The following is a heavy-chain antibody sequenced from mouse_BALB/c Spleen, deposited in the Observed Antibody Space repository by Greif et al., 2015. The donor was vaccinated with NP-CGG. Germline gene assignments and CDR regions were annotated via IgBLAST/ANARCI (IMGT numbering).Heavy chain of an antibody. D-gene: IGHD3-2*01. Sequence: EVKLQESGGGLVQPGGSRKLSCAASGFTFSSFGMHWARQAPEKGLEWVAYISSGSSTIYYADTVKGRFTISRDNPKNTLFLQMTSLRSEDTAMYYCATDSSGYPYYAMDYWGQGTSVTVSS. CDR3: ATDSSGYPYYAMDY. V-gene: IGHV5-17*02. CDR1: GFTFSSFG. CDR2: ISSGSSTI. J-gene: IGHJ4*01.